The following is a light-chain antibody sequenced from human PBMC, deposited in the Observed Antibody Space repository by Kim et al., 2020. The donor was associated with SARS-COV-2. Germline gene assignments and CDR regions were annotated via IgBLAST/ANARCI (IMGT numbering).Light chain of an antibody. CDR1: SLRSNH. Sequence: SSELTQDPAVSVALGQTVRITCQGDSLRSNHASWYQQKPGQAPLVFIYGKNNRPSGIPDRFSGSRSGNTASLTITGAQPEDEAEYYCNSRDKNEWVFGGG. CDR3: NSRDKNEWV. J-gene: IGLJ3*02. CDR2: GKN. V-gene: IGLV3-19*01.